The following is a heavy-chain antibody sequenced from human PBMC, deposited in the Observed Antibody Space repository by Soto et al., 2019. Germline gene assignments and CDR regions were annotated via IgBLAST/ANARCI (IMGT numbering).Heavy chain of an antibody. Sequence: GGSLRLSCVASGFNFEDCAMHWVRQVPGKGLEWVSGISWNSEKIDYADPVRGRFTISRENAKKSLFLQMNSLRREDTASYYCAKGGLTGSEAFDTWGRGTKVTVSS. CDR1: GFNFEDCA. CDR2: ISWNSEKI. V-gene: IGHV3-9*01. D-gene: IGHD3-9*01. J-gene: IGHJ3*02. CDR3: AKGGLTGSEAFDT.